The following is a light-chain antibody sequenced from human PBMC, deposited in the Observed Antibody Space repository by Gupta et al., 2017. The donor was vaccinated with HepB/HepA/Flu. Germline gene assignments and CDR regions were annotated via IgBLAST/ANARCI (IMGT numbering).Light chain of an antibody. J-gene: IGLJ2*01. CDR3: QAWASSTAGV. V-gene: IGLV3-1*01. Sequence: SYELTQPPSVSVSPGQTASITCSGDKLGDKYACWYQQKPGQYPGLVIYQDSKRPSGIPERFSGSNSGNTATLTISGTQAMDEADYYCQAWASSTAGVFGGGTKMTVL. CDR2: QDS. CDR1: KLGDKY.